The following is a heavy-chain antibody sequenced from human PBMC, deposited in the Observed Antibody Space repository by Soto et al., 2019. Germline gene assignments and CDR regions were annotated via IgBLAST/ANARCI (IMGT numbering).Heavy chain of an antibody. Sequence: ASVKVSCKASGYTFTSYGISWVRQAPGQGLEWMGWISAYNGNTNYAQKLQGRVTMTTDTSTSTAYMELRSLRSDDTAVYYCVRVSGRRGSGYKGNWFDPWGQGTRVTVSS. V-gene: IGHV1-18*01. CDR2: ISAYNGNT. J-gene: IGHJ5*02. CDR1: GYTFTSYG. D-gene: IGHD3-22*01. CDR3: VRVSGRRGSGYKGNWFDP.